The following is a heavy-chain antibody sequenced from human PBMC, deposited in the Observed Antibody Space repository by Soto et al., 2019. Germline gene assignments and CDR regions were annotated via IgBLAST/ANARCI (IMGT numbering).Heavy chain of an antibody. CDR3: ARGRFESIAVADYYYFYDGMEV. J-gene: IGHJ6*02. Sequence: SETLSLTCTVYGGSLSGFYWTWIRLPPGKGLEWLGDVNHDGYTNYNPSLKSRITMSIETSKKHFSLKLSSVTAADTAVYYCARGRFESIAVADYYYFYDGMEVWCQGTTVTVSS. D-gene: IGHD6-19*01. CDR2: VNHDGYT. CDR1: GGSLSGFY. V-gene: IGHV4-34*01.